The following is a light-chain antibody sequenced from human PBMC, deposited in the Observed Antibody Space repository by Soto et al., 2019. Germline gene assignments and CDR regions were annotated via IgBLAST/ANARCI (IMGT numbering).Light chain of an antibody. CDR2: GAS. Sequence: EIVLTQSPGTLSLSPGERATLSCRASQSVSNNYLAWYQQKPGQAPRLLIYGASNRATGIPDWFSGSGSGTDFTLIISILEHEDFAVYYCQQYGSSGTFGQGTKVEIK. J-gene: IGKJ1*01. V-gene: IGKV3-20*01. CDR3: QQYGSSGT. CDR1: QSVSNNY.